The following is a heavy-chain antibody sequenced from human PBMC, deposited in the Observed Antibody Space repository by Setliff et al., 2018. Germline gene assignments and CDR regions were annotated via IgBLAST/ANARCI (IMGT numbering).Heavy chain of an antibody. CDR2: VYYSGTT. CDR3: ARMTGFAYMDV. J-gene: IGHJ6*03. CDR1: GGSINSGVYY. Sequence: SETLSLTCTVSGGSINSGVYYWGWIRQPPGKGLEWIANVYYSGTTYYNPSLESRVTMSVDTSKNQFSLRLRSVTAADTAVYYCARMTGFAYMDVWGKGTPVTVSS. V-gene: IGHV4-39*07.